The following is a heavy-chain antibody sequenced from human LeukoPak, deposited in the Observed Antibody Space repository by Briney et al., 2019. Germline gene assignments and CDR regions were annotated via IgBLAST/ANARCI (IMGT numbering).Heavy chain of an antibody. Sequence: SETLSLTCTVSGGSISSSSYYWGWIRQPPGKGLEWIGSIYYSGSTYYNPSLKSRVTISVDTSKNQFSLKLSSVTAADTAVYYCARHVTEGWLQVPYYFDYWGQGALVTVSS. J-gene: IGHJ4*02. CDR3: ARHVTEGWLQVPYYFDY. CDR2: IYYSGST. V-gene: IGHV4-39*01. CDR1: GGSISSSSYY. D-gene: IGHD5-24*01.